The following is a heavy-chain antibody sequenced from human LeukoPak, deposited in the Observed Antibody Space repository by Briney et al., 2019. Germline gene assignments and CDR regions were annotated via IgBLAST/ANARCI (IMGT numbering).Heavy chain of an antibody. CDR1: GFTFSSYG. V-gene: IGHV3-30*02. J-gene: IGHJ4*02. CDR3: AKDQCTRTSCDGYPGY. D-gene: IGHD2-2*01. Sequence: GGSLRLSCAASGFTFSSYGMHWVRQAPGKELEWVAFIHFDGSTKYSGDSVQGRFTISRDNSRNILYLQMNNLRPEDTAFYYCAKDQCTRTSCDGYPGYWGQGTLVTVSS. CDR2: IHFDGSTK.